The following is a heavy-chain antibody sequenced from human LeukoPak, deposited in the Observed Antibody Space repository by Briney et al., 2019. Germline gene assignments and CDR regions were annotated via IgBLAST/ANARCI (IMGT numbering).Heavy chain of an antibody. CDR3: AAAWSNFDY. J-gene: IGHJ4*02. D-gene: IGHD2-8*02. V-gene: IGHV3-21*01. CDR2: ISSSGHYI. CDR1: GFTFSSYN. Sequence: GGSLRLSCAASGFTFSSYNMNWVRQVPGKGLEWVSSISSSGHYIYYADSVKGRFTISRDNVKNSLYLQMNSLRAEDTAMYYCAAAWSNFDYWGQGTLVTVSS.